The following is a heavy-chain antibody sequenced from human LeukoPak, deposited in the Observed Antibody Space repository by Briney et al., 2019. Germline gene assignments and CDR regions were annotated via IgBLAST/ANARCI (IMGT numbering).Heavy chain of an antibody. CDR2: INSDGSST. J-gene: IGHJ4*02. D-gene: IGHD3-22*01. V-gene: IGHV3-74*01. Sequence: GGSLRLSCAASGFTFSSYWMHWVRQAPGKGLVWVSRINSDGSSTIYADSVKGRFTISRDNAKNTLYLQMNSLRAEDTAVYYCARAYYYDSSGYYLYYFDYWGQGTLVTVSS. CDR3: ARAYYYDSSGYYLYYFDY. CDR1: GFTFSSYW.